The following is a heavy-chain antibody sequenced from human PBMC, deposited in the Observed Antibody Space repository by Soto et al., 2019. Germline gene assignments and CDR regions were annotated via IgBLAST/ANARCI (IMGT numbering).Heavy chain of an antibody. Sequence: PSETLSLTCTVSGGSISSYYWSWIRQPPGKGLEWIGYIYYSGSTNYNPSLKSRVTISVDTSKNQFSLKLSSVTAADTAVYYCARCVDYYDSSGYLVLNNWFDPWGQGTLVTVSS. CDR2: IYYSGST. D-gene: IGHD3-22*01. CDR1: GGSISSYY. J-gene: IGHJ5*02. CDR3: ARCVDYYDSSGYLVLNNWFDP. V-gene: IGHV4-59*01.